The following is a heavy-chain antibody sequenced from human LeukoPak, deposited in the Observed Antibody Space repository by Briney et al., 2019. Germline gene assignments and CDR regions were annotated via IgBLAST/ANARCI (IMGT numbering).Heavy chain of an antibody. CDR3: AREGSIVPHQDLDS. D-gene: IGHD2-8*01. Sequence: GGSLRLSCAASGFTFSDAYMHWVRQAPGKGLEWVSSINSRGSDEYYADSVKGRFTISRDNAKNSLYLQMNSLRAEDTAVYYCAREGSIVPHQDLDSWGQGTLVTVSS. CDR1: GFTFSDAY. V-gene: IGHV3-21*01. CDR2: INSRGSDE. J-gene: IGHJ4*02.